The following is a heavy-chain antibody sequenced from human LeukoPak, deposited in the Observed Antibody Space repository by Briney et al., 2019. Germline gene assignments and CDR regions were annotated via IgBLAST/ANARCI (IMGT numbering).Heavy chain of an antibody. CDR2: INPNSGAT. J-gene: IGHJ4*02. D-gene: IGHD2-2*01. V-gene: IGHV1-2*02. CDR1: GSTFIDYY. CDR3: ARVKKLMPEFEF. Sequence: GASVKVSCKSSGSTFIDYYIHWVRQAPGQGLEWMGWINPNSGATKYGQKFQGRVSMTRDTSINTAYMDLTNLRSDDTAIFYCARVKKLMPEFEFWGQGTLVTVSS.